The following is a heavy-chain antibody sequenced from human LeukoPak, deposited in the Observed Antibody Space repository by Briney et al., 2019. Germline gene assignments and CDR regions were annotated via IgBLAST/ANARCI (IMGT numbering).Heavy chain of an antibody. D-gene: IGHD6-6*01. V-gene: IGHV3-66*04. CDR1: GFTLTSNY. CDR3: ASQGIAAPSVDY. J-gene: IGHJ4*02. Sequence: WGSLRLSCAASGFTLTSNYMSWVRQAQAQGLEWVSIIYSGGSTYYSDYAKGRFNISRDSSKNTLYLQMNSLRGEDTAVYYCASQGIAAPSVDYWGQGTLVSVST. CDR2: IYSGGST.